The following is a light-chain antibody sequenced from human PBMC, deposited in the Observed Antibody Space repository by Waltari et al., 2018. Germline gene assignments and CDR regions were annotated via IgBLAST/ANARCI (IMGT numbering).Light chain of an antibody. CDR3: CSYAGSSTLV. CDR2: EGS. V-gene: IGLV2-23*01. Sequence: QSALTQPAPVSGSPGQSITISCTGTSSDVGSYNLVSWYQQHPGKAPKLMIYEGSKRPSGFSNRFSGSKSGNTASLTISGLQAEDEADYYCCSYAGSSTLVFGGGTKLTVL. CDR1: SSDVGSYNL. J-gene: IGLJ2*01.